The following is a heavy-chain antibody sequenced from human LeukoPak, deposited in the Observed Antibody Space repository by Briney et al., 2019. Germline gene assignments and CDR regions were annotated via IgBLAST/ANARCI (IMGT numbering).Heavy chain of an antibody. V-gene: IGHV3-9*03. D-gene: IGHD1-26*01. CDR1: GFTFDDYA. Sequence: GGSLRLSCAASGFTFDDYAMHWVRQAPGKGLEWVARISWNSVRMDYADSVKGRFTIARDNAKNSLYLQMNSLRVEDMALYYCVKDMSGSNDAFDIWGQGTMVSVSS. J-gene: IGHJ3*02. CDR2: ISWNSVRM. CDR3: VKDMSGSNDAFDI.